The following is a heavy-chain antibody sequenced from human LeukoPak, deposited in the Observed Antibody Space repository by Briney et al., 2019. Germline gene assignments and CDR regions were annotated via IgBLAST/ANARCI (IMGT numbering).Heavy chain of an antibody. D-gene: IGHD2-2*02. CDR2: IYHSGST. CDR1: GYSISSGYY. V-gene: IGHV4-38-2*01. CDR3: ARLFVVVPAATPDY. J-gene: IGHJ4*02. Sequence: PSETLSLTCAVSGYSISSGYYWGWIRQPPGKGLEWIGSIYHSGSTYYDPSLKSRVTISVDTSKNQFSLKVSSVPAADTAVYYCARLFVVVPAATPDYWGQGTLVTVSS.